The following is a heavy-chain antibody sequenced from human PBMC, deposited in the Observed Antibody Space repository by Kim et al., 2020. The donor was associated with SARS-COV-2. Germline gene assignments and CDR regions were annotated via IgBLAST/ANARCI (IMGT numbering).Heavy chain of an antibody. D-gene: IGHD6-13*01. Sequence: GGSLRHSCAASGFTFSSYSMNWVRQAPGKGLEWVSYISSSSSTIYYADSVKGRFTISRDNAKNSLYLQMNSLRDEDTAVYYCAREGSSWYGGWFDPWGQGTLVTVSS. CDR1: GFTFSSYS. J-gene: IGHJ5*02. CDR2: ISSSSSTI. CDR3: AREGSSWYGGWFDP. V-gene: IGHV3-48*02.